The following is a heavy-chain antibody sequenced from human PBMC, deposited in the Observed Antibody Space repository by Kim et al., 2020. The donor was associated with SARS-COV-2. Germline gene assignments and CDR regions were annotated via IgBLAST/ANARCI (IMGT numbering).Heavy chain of an antibody. CDR1: GGSISSSSYY. CDR3: ARDGGGRGLAAAGFDY. J-gene: IGHJ4*02. D-gene: IGHD6-13*01. V-gene: IGHV4-39*07. CDR2: IYYSGST. Sequence: SETLSLTCTVSGGSISSSSYYWGWIRQPPGKGLEWIGSIYYSGSTYYNPSLKSRVTISVDTSKNQFSLKLSSVTAADTAVYYCARDGGGRGLAAAGFDYWGQGTLVTVSS.